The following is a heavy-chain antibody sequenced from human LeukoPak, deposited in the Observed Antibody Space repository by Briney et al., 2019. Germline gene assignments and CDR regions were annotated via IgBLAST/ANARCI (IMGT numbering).Heavy chain of an antibody. CDR2: ISYDGSNK. CDR1: GFTFSSYA. V-gene: IGHV3-30*04. J-gene: IGHJ4*02. D-gene: IGHD2-8*01. CDR3: ARDRGYWDIVLMVCAILYYFDY. Sequence: GRSLRLSCAASGFTFSSYAMHWVRQAPGKGLEWVAVISYDGSNKYYADSVKGRFTISRDNSKNTLYLQMNSLRAEDTAVYYCARDRGYWDIVLMVCAILYYFDYWGQGTLVTVSS.